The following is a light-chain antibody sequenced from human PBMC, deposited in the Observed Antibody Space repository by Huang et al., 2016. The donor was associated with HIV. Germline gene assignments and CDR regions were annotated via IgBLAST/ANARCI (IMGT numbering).Light chain of an antibody. CDR2: KVS. Sequence: VVMTQSPLSLPVTLGQPASISCRSSQTLVHDDGNTYLNWFQQRPGQAPRRLIYKVSNRDTGVPERFSGSGSGTEFTLKIRRVEAEDVGVYYCMQGIYWPLTFGPGTKVHIK. CDR1: QTLVHDDGNTY. J-gene: IGKJ3*01. V-gene: IGKV2-30*02. CDR3: MQGIYWPLT.